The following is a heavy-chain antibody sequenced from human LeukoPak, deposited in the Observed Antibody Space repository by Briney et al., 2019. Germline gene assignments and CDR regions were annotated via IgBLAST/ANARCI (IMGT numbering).Heavy chain of an antibody. Sequence: PVGSLRPSCAASGFTFYDYAMPAVRQAPGKGLEWVSLISGDDDSTYYADSVEGRFTISRDNSKNSLYLQMNSLRTEATALYYCAKDLGPSGAAWFDPWGQGTLVTVSS. J-gene: IGHJ5*02. CDR1: GFTFYDYA. CDR3: AKDLGPSGAAWFDP. D-gene: IGHD4-17*01. CDR2: ISGDDDST. V-gene: IGHV3-43*02.